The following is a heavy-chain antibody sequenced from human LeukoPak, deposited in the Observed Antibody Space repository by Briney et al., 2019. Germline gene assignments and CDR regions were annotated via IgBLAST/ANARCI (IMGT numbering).Heavy chain of an antibody. J-gene: IGHJ5*02. CDR1: GFTFSNAW. CDR2: IGHTGSIT. CDR3: AKVSSP. Sequence: PGGSLRLSCAASGFTFSNAWMSWVRHAPGKGLEWVSYIGHTGSITDYADSVKGRFTVSRDNAKNSLYLQMNSLRAEDTAVYYCAKVSSPWGQGTLVTVSS. V-gene: IGHV3-11*01. D-gene: IGHD2/OR15-2a*01.